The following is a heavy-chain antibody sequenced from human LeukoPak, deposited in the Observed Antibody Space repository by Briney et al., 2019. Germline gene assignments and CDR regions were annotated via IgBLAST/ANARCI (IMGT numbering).Heavy chain of an antibody. V-gene: IGHV5-51*01. Sequence: GESLKISCKGSGYSFSTYWIGWVRQMPGKGLEWMGIIYPGDSDPRYSSSFQGQVTIAVDKSTSTAYLQWSSLKASDTAMYYCARVGLSTYHFDYWGQGTLVTVSS. CDR1: GYSFSTYW. CDR2: IYPGDSDP. J-gene: IGHJ4*02. CDR3: ARVGLSTYHFDY. D-gene: IGHD3-3*02.